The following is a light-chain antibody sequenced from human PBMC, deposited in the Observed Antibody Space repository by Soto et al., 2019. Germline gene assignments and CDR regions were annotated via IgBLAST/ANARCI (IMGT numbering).Light chain of an antibody. Sequence: DIQMTQSPSTLSASVGDRVAITCRASQSISIWLAWYQQKPGKAPKLLIYKASSLESGVPSRFSGSGSGTEFTLTISSLQPDDFATYYCQQYNDYSGTFGQGTKVEIK. V-gene: IGKV1-5*03. J-gene: IGKJ1*01. CDR3: QQYNDYSGT. CDR1: QSISIW. CDR2: KAS.